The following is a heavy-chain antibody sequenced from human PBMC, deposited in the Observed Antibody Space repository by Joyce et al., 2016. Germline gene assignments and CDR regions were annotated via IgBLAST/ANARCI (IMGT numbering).Heavy chain of an antibody. J-gene: IGHJ4*02. D-gene: IGHD5-12*01. Sequence: EVQLVQSGAEVKKSGDSLKISCRASGYSFSDYWIAWVRQMPGKGLEWMGVIYPSYPDTKYTPSFQGQVTFSADKSTGTAFLQWSSLKASDTAMYYCAKTKYRGYGIDYWGRGTQVTVS. CDR3: AKTKYRGYGIDY. CDR2: IYPSYPDT. CDR1: GYSFSDYW. V-gene: IGHV5-51*01.